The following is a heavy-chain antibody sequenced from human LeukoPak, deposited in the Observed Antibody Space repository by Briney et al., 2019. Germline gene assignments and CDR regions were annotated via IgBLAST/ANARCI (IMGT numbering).Heavy chain of an antibody. CDR3: ARGYGDLYSGFDY. V-gene: IGHV3-30-3*01. CDR2: IPYDGSNK. CDR1: GFTFSSFA. D-gene: IGHD4-17*01. J-gene: IGHJ4*02. Sequence: GGSLRLSCAASGFTFSSFAMHWVRRAPGKGLEWVAVIPYDGSNKDCADSVRGRFTISRDNSKNTLYLQMNSLRADDTAVYYCARGYGDLYSGFDYWGQGTLVTVSS.